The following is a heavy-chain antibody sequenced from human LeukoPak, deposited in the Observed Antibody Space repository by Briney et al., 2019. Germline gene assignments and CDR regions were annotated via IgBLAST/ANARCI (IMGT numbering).Heavy chain of an antibody. J-gene: IGHJ3*02. D-gene: IGHD1-1*01. Sequence: SRVTISVDTSKNQFSLKLSSVTAADTAVYYCASERQGTTGTTGSAFDIWGQGTMVTVSS. CDR3: ASERQGTTGTTGSAFDI. V-gene: IGHV4-34*01.